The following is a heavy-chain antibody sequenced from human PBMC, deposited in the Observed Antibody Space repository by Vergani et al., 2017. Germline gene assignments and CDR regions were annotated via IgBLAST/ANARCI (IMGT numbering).Heavy chain of an antibody. CDR2: LTGGGGST. Sequence: EVQLLESGGSLKQPGGSVRLSCAASGFTFSTYAMHWVRQAPGKGLEWVSALTGGGGSTYYADSFKGRFIISRDNSRDTLYLQMNSLRPEDTATYYCVKDAGGYATFFDSWGQGTLVTVSS. V-gene: IGHV3-23*01. D-gene: IGHD1-26*01. J-gene: IGHJ4*02. CDR1: GFTFSTYA. CDR3: VKDAGGYATFFDS.